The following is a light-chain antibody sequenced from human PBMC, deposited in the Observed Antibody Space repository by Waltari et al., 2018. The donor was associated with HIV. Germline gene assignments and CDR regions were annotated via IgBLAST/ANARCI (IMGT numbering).Light chain of an antibody. V-gene: IGLV2-11*01. CDR3: CSYAGSYPVV. CDR2: DVS. CDR1: SSDVGVYNF. Sequence: QSALTQPRSVSWSPGRSVTLSCTGTSSDVGVYNFVSWYQQHPGKAPKLMIYDVSKRPSGVPDRFSGSKSGNTASLTISGLQAEDEADYYCCSYAGSYPVVFGGGTKLTVL. J-gene: IGLJ2*01.